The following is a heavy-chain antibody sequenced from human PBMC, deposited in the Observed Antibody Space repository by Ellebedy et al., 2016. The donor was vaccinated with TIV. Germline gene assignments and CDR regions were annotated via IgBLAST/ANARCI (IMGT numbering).Heavy chain of an antibody. CDR1: GFTFSNYW. V-gene: IGHV3-7*03. CDR2: IKQDGSQE. Sequence: GESLKISXAVSGFTFSNYWMSWVRQAPGKGLEWVANIKQDGSQEYYGDSVKGRFTSSRDNAKNSLYLQINSLRAEDTAVYYCATWGSSWYAYFDYWGQGTLVTVSS. J-gene: IGHJ4*02. CDR3: ATWGSSWYAYFDY. D-gene: IGHD6-13*01.